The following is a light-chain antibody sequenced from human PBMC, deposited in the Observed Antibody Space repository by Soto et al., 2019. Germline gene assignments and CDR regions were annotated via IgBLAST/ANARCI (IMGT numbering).Light chain of an antibody. Sequence: EIVLTQSPATLSLSPGERATLSYRASQSISNSLAWYQQKPGQAPRLLIYDASSRATGFPARFSGSGSGTDFTLTIGSLEPEDFAVYYCQQRSEWPRTFGQGTKVEIK. CDR3: QQRSEWPRT. CDR1: QSISNS. V-gene: IGKV3-11*01. J-gene: IGKJ1*01. CDR2: DAS.